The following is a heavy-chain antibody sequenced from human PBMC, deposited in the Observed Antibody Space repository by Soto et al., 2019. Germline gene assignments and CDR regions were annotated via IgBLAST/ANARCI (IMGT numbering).Heavy chain of an antibody. CDR3: ARGGSRITIFGVVTASSGIDA. CDR1: GGSISSGDYY. Sequence: SETLSLTCTVSGGSISSGDYYWSWIRQPPGKGLEWIGYIYYSGSTYYNPSLKSRVTISVDTSKNQFSLKLSSVTAADTAVYYCARGGSRITIFGVVTASSGIDACAQRAAVTVS. V-gene: IGHV4-30-4*01. J-gene: IGHJ6*02. D-gene: IGHD3-3*01. CDR2: IYYSGST.